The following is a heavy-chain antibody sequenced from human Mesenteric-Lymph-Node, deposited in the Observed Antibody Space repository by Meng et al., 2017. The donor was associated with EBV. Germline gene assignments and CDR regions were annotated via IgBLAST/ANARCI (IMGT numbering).Heavy chain of an antibody. V-gene: IGHV1-18*01. CDR2: ISPHTGNT. Sequence: QVYLGQSGAEGKKPGASGKVSCKASGYTFTSYGITWVRQAPGQGLEWMGWISPHTGNTHYGQKFQGRVTMTTDTSTSTVYMEVRSLTSEDTAVYYCATGPGDLENYWGQGTLVTVSS. CDR1: GYTFTSYG. D-gene: IGHD4-17*01. J-gene: IGHJ4*01. CDR3: ATGPGDLENY.